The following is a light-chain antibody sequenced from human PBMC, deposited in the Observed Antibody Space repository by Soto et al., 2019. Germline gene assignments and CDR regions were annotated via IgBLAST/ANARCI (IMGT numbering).Light chain of an antibody. V-gene: IGKV3-20*01. CDR1: QSVGTN. CDR2: GAS. J-gene: IGKJ1*01. CDR3: QQYGLSPRT. Sequence: EIVMTQSPATLSVSPGEKAALSFRASQSVGTNLVWYQHKPGQAPRPLIYGASSRATGIPDRFSGSGSGTDFTLTISRLEPEHFAVYYCQQYGLSPRTFGRGTKVDIK.